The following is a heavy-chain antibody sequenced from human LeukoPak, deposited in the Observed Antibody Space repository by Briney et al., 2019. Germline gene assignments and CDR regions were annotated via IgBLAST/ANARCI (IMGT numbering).Heavy chain of an antibody. CDR3: ARSRAAAGNGFDY. J-gene: IGHJ4*02. V-gene: IGHV5-51*01. D-gene: IGHD6-13*01. CDR2: IYPGDSDT. CDR1: GYRFSSYW. Sequence: GESLKISCKGSGYRFSSYWIGWVRQMPGKGLEWMGIIYPGDSDTRYSPSFQGQVTISADKSISTAYLQWSSLKASDTAMYYCARSRAAAGNGFDYWGQGTLVTVSS.